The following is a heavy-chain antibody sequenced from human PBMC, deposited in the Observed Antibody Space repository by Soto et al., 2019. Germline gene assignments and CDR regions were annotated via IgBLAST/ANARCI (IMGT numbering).Heavy chain of an antibody. CDR2: IYHSGST. J-gene: IGHJ5*02. V-gene: IGHV4-4*02. D-gene: IGHD2-21*02. CDR3: ARRAENCGGDCYSYWFDP. CDR1: GGSISSSNW. Sequence: SETLSLTCAVSGGSISSSNWWSWVRQPPGKGLEWIGEIYHSGSTNYNPSLKSRVTISVDTSKNQFSLKLSSVTAADTAVYYCARRAENCGGDCYSYWFDPWGQGTLVTVS.